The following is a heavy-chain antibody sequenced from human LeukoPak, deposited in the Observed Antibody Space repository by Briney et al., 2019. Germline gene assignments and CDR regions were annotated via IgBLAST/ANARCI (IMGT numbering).Heavy chain of an antibody. J-gene: IGHJ4*02. Sequence: PGGSLRLSCAASGFTFSSYWLHWVRQAPGKWLVWVSRIHSDGSSTSYADSVRGRFTISRDDAKSTLYLQMNSLRAEDTAVYYCARSGWPYYFDYWGQGTLVTVSS. CDR1: GFTFSSYW. D-gene: IGHD3-22*01. CDR2: IHSDGSST. V-gene: IGHV3-74*01. CDR3: ARSGWPYYFDY.